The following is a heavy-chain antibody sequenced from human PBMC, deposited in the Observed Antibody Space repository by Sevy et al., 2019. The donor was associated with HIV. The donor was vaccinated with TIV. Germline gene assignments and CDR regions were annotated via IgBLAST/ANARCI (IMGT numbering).Heavy chain of an antibody. J-gene: IGHJ4*02. D-gene: IGHD3-10*01. V-gene: IGHV3-23*01. CDR2: IGGSADYT. CDR1: GSTFGISA. CDR3: AKEVSEHSYSDY. Sequence: GGSLRFSCVPSGSTFGISALGWARQTPGKGLGGVSAIGGSADYTYYADSVKGRFTISRDNSKNTLYLQMNGLRAEDTAVYYCAKEVSEHSYSDYWGQGTLVTVSS.